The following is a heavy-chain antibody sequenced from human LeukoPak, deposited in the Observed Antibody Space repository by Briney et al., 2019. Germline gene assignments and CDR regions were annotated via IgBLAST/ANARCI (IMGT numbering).Heavy chain of an antibody. J-gene: IGHJ5*02. V-gene: IGHV3-23*01. CDR1: GFTFSSYA. CDR2: ISGNGDST. D-gene: IGHD6-13*01. Sequence: QSGESLRLSCAASGFTFSSYAMSWVRQAPGKGLEWVSGISGNGDSTYYADAVKGRFTISRDKSMKTLYVQMNSLRVEDTAVYYCAKAGNSNWYGSNWFDPWGQGTLVTVSS. CDR3: AKAGNSNWYGSNWFDP.